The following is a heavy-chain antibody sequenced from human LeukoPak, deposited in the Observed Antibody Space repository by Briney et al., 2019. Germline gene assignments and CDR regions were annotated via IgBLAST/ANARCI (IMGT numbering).Heavy chain of an antibody. J-gene: IGHJ3*02. Sequence: GASVKVSCKASGYTFTSYYMHWVRQAPGQGLEWMGIINPSGGSTSYAQKFQGRVTMTRDTSTSTVYMELSSLRSEDTAVYYCARAPQYCSSTSCPRWDDDAFDIWGQGTMVTVSS. D-gene: IGHD2-2*01. CDR1: GYTFTSYY. CDR3: ARAPQYCSSTSCPRWDDDAFDI. CDR2: INPSGGST. V-gene: IGHV1-46*01.